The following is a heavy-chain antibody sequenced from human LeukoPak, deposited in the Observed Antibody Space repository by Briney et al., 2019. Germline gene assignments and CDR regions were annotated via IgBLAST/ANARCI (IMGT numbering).Heavy chain of an antibody. V-gene: IGHV3-21*01. CDR2: ISSSSYI. CDR1: GFTFSSYS. Sequence: GGSLRLSCAASGFTFSSYSMNWVRQAPGKGLEWVSSISSSSYIYYADSVKGRFTISRDNAKNSLYLQMNSLRAEDTAVYYCARGVDCSGGSCYRYYYYMDVWGKGTTVTVSS. J-gene: IGHJ6*03. CDR3: ARGVDCSGGSCYRYYYYMDV. D-gene: IGHD2-15*01.